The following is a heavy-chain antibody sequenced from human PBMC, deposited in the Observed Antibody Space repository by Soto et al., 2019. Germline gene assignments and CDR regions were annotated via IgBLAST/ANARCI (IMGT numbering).Heavy chain of an antibody. D-gene: IGHD6-13*01. J-gene: IGHJ5*02. Sequence: ASVNVSCKXSRYPFTSYHMHWVRQAPGQGLEWVGTINPSGGSTFYAQKLEGRVSIARDTSTSTVYMELSSLRSEDTAVYYCARGPESSISTWYNWFDPWGQGTLVTVSS. CDR2: INPSGGST. CDR1: RYPFTSYH. V-gene: IGHV1-46*04. CDR3: ARGPESSISTWYNWFDP.